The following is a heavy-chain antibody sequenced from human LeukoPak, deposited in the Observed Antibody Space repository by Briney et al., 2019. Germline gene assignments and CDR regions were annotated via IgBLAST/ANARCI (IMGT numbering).Heavy chain of an antibody. J-gene: IGHJ4*02. CDR2: INHSGST. CDR1: GGSFSDYF. Sequence: SETLSLTCAVYGGSFSDYFWNWIRQPPGKGLEWIGDINHSGSTNYNPSLKSRVTMSVDTSKNQFSLNLSSVTAADTAVYYCATSFGELPYYFYYWGQGALVTVSS. V-gene: IGHV4-34*01. CDR3: ATSFGELPYYFYY. D-gene: IGHD1-7*01.